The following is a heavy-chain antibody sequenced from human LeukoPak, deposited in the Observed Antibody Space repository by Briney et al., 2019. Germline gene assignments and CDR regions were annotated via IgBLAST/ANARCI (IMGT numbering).Heavy chain of an antibody. Sequence: GGSLRLSCAASGFTFSDYYMSWIRQAPGKGLEWVSAISGSGGSTYYADSVKGRFTISRDNSKNTLYLQMNSLRTEDTAVYYCASQQWLVVYWGQGTLVTVSS. V-gene: IGHV3-23*01. J-gene: IGHJ4*02. CDR2: ISGSGGST. D-gene: IGHD6-19*01. CDR3: ASQQWLVVY. CDR1: GFTFSDYY.